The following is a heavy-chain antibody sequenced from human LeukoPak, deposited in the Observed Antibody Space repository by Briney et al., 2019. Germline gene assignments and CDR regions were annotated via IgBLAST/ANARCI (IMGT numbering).Heavy chain of an antibody. Sequence: GASVKVSCKASGYTFTGYYMHWVRQAPGQGLEWMGWINPNSGGTNYAQKFQGRVTMTRDTSISTAYMELSRLRSDDTAVYYCARTDDFWSSEYYFDYWGQGTLVTVSS. V-gene: IGHV1-2*02. CDR1: GYTFTGYY. J-gene: IGHJ4*02. CDR3: ARTDDFWSSEYYFDY. CDR2: INPNSGGT. D-gene: IGHD3-3*01.